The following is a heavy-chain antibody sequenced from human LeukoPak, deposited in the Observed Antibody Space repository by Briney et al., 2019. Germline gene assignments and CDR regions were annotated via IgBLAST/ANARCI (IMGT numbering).Heavy chain of an antibody. D-gene: IGHD6-19*01. CDR2: IHYTGST. V-gene: IGHV4-59*01. CDR1: GGSISSYY. J-gene: IGHJ6*03. CDR3: ARENSGWYTYWYYYMDV. Sequence: SETLSLTCTVSGGSISSYYWSWIRQPPRKGLEWIGYIHYTGSTNYNPSLKSRVTISVDTSKNQFSLRLSSVTAADTAVYYCARENSGWYTYWYYYMDVWGKGTTVTISS.